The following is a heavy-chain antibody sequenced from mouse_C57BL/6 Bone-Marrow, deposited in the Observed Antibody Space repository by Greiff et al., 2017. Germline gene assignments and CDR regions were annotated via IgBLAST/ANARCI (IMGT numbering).Heavy chain of an antibody. J-gene: IGHJ2*01. CDR1: GFNIKNTY. D-gene: IGHD2-1*01. Sequence: EVQGVESVAELVRPGASVKLSCTASGFNIKNTYMHWVKQRPEQGLEWIGRIDPANGNSKYAPKFQGKATITADTSSNTAYLQLSSLTSEDTAIYYCAREDGNSPYYFDYWGQGTTLTVSS. V-gene: IGHV14-3*01. CDR3: AREDGNSPYYFDY. CDR2: IDPANGNS.